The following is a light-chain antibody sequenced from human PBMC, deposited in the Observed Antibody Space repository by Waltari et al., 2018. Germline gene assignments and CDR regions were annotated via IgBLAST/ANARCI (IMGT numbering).Light chain of an antibody. J-gene: IGKJ1*01. CDR2: AAS. Sequence: DIQMTQSPSSLSASVGDRVTITCRASQSISSHLNWYQQKPGKAPKLLIYAASSLQSGVPSRFSGSGSRTDFTLTISSLQPEDFATYYCQQSYSTPRTFGQGTKVEIK. CDR1: QSISSH. V-gene: IGKV1-39*01. CDR3: QQSYSTPRT.